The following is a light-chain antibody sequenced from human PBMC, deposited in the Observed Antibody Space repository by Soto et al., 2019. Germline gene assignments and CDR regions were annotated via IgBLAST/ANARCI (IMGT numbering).Light chain of an antibody. V-gene: IGKV1-27*01. J-gene: IGKJ2*01. CDR2: AAS. Sequence: DIQMTRSPSSLSASVGDTVTITCRASQGISNYLAWYQQKPGKTPKLLIYAASTSQSGVPSRFSGSGSGTDFTLSISSLQPEDVTTYYCQQYSSAPYTFGQGTKLEIK. CDR1: QGISNY. CDR3: QQYSSAPYT.